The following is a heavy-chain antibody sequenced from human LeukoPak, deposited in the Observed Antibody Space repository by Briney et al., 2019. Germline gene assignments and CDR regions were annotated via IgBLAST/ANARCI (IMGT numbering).Heavy chain of an antibody. D-gene: IGHD2-2*01. CDR2: ISSSSSYI. CDR1: GFTFTSYV. Sequence: GGSLRLSCAASGFTFTSYVMNWVRQAPGKGLEWVSSISSSSSYIYYADSVKGQFTISRDNAKNSLYLQMNSLRAEDTAVYYCARELGYCSSTSCYGLDYWGQGTLVTVSS. CDR3: ARELGYCSSTSCYGLDY. V-gene: IGHV3-21*01. J-gene: IGHJ4*02.